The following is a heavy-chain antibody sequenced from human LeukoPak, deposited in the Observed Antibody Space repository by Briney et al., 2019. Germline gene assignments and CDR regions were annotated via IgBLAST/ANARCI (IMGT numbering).Heavy chain of an antibody. J-gene: IGHJ4*02. D-gene: IGHD5-24*01. Sequence: ASVKVSCKASGYTFTSYYMHWVRQAPGQGLEWMGIINPSGGSTSYAQKFQGRVTMTRDTSTSTVYMELSSLRSEDTAVYYCARSNRIRDGYQGAFDYRGQGTLVTVSS. CDR3: ARSNRIRDGYQGAFDY. CDR2: INPSGGST. CDR1: GYTFTSYY. V-gene: IGHV1-46*01.